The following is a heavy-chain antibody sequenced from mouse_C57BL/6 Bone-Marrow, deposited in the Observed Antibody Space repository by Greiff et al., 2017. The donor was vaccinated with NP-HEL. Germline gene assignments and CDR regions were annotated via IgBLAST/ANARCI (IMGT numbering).Heavy chain of an antibody. CDR2: IYPRDGST. D-gene: IGHD2-3*01. Sequence: QVQLQQSGPELVKPGASVKLSCKASGYTFTSYDINWVKQRPGQGLEWIGWIYPRDGSTKYNEKFKGKATLTVDTSSSTAYMELHSLTSEDAAVYFCARVRWLLLFAYWGQGTLVTVSA. CDR1: GYTFTSYD. V-gene: IGHV1-85*01. CDR3: ARVRWLLLFAY. J-gene: IGHJ3*01.